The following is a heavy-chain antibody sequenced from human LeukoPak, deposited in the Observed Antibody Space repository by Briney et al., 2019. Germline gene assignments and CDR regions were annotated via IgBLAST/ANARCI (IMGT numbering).Heavy chain of an antibody. CDR1: GGSISSYY. Sequence: SETLSLTCTASGGSISSYYWSWIRQPPGKGLEWIGYIYYSGSTNYNPSLKSRVTISVDTSKNQFSLKLSSVTAADTAVYYCARRLVGQTFDYWGQGTLVTVSS. J-gene: IGHJ4*02. CDR3: ARRLVGQTFDY. D-gene: IGHD3-10*01. CDR2: IYYSGST. V-gene: IGHV4-59*01.